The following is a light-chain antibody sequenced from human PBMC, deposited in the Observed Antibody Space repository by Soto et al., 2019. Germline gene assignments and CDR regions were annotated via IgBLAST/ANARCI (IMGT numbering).Light chain of an antibody. J-gene: IGKJ2*01. CDR1: QSLIYSEGKTY. V-gene: IGKV2-30*01. CDR3: MQGTHWPYT. Sequence: DAVLTQSPLSLPVTLGQPASISCRSSQSLIYSEGKTYLNWFHQRPGQSPRRLIYKVSNRDSGVPDRFSGSGSDTDVTLKISSVEAEDVGVYFCMQGTHWPYTFGQGTKLEIK. CDR2: KVS.